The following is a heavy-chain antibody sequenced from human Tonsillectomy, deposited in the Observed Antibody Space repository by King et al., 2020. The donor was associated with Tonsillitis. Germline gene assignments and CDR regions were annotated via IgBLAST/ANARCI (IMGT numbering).Heavy chain of an antibody. CDR1: GFTFSDYY. J-gene: IGHJ6*02. CDR2: ISSSGSTI. CDR3: AREKLRGASYDSLTGQRPYYGMDV. D-gene: IGHD3-9*01. V-gene: IGHV3-11*01. Sequence: QLVESGGGLVKPGGSLRLSCAASGFTFSDYYMSWIRQAPGKGLEWVSYISSSGSTIYYADSVKGRFTISRDNAKNSLYLQMNSLRAEDTAVYYCAREKLRGASYDSLTGQRPYYGMDVWGQGTTVTVSS.